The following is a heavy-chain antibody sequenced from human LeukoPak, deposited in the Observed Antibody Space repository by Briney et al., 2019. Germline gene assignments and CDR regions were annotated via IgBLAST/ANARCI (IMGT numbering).Heavy chain of an antibody. V-gene: IGHV4-34*01. CDR1: GGSFSGYY. J-gene: IGHJ4*02. D-gene: IGHD6-13*01. CDR2: INHSGST. Sequence: SETLSLTCAVYGGSFSGYYWSWIRQPPGKGLEWIGEINHSGSTNYNPSLKSRVTISVDTSKNQFSLKLSSVTAADTAVYYCAAGIAAADSTGYYFDNWGQGTLVTVSS. CDR3: AAGIAAADSTGYYFDN.